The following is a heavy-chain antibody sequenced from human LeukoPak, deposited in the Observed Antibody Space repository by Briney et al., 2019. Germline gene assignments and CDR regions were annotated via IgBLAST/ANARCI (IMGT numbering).Heavy chain of an antibody. V-gene: IGHV1-2*02. J-gene: IGHJ4*02. Sequence: ASVKVSCKASGYTFTGQYMHWVRQAPGQGLEWMGWINPNSGGTNYAQKFQGRVTMIRDTSISTAYMELSRLTSDDTAVYYCAVRAYCGADCYSGYFDYWGQGTLVTVSS. CDR1: GYTFTGQY. CDR3: AVRAYCGADCYSGYFDY. D-gene: IGHD2-21*02. CDR2: INPNSGGT.